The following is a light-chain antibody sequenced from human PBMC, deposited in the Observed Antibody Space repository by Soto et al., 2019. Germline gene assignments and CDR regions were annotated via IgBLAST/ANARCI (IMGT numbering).Light chain of an antibody. V-gene: IGKV1-5*01. Sequence: DIQMTQSPSTLSASVGDRVSITCRASQSISRWLAWYQQKPGKAPNLLIYDASNLQSGVPSRFSGSGSGTEFTLTISGLQPDDFASYSCQQYFDYSTFGGGTPVGIK. CDR1: QSISRW. J-gene: IGKJ4*01. CDR3: QQYFDYST. CDR2: DAS.